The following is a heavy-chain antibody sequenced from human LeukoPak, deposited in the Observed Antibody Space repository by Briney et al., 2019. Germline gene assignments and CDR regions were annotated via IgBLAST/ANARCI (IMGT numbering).Heavy chain of an antibody. CDR2: INHSGST. CDR3: ARGGSYYPY. D-gene: IGHD1-26*01. CDR1: GGSFNGNY. V-gene: IGHV4-34*01. Sequence: SETLSLTCAVYGGSFNGNYWSWIRQPPGKGLEWIGEINHSGSTNYNPSLKSRVTVSIDTSKNQLSLNLTSVTAADTAVCYCARGGSYYPYWGQGTLVTVSS. J-gene: IGHJ4*02.